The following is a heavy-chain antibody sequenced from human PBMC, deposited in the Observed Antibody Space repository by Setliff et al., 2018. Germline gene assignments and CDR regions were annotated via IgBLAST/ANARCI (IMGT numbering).Heavy chain of an antibody. V-gene: IGHV1-18*01. D-gene: IGHD3-22*01. CDR1: GYTFNNYG. CDR3: ARINFYVSSGYYYAPDY. J-gene: IGHJ4*02. Sequence: ASVKVSCKASGYTFNNYGIIWVRQAPGQGPEWMGWISAYSGETNYPQKFLGRVTVTTDTSTGTAYMELGSLTSDDTAIYYCARINFYVSSGYYYAPDYWGPGTLVTVSS. CDR2: ISAYSGET.